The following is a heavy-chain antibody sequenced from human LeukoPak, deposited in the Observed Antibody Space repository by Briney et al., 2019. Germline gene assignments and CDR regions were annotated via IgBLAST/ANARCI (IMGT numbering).Heavy chain of an antibody. CDR1: GGSISNLDYY. V-gene: IGHV4-61*02. Sequence: PSETLSLTCTVSGGSISNLDYYWTWIRQPAGKRLEWIGRIYTSGGTNYNPSLKSRVTMSVDKSKNQISLNLASLTAADTALYFLAGRGSNSGSFLFWGPRT. CDR3: AGRGSNSGSFLF. CDR2: IYTSGGT. J-gene: IGHJ4*03. D-gene: IGHD4-23*01.